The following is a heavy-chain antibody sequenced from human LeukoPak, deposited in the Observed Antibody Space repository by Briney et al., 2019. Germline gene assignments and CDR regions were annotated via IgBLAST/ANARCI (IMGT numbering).Heavy chain of an antibody. J-gene: IGHJ4*02. CDR2: IKQDGSEK. V-gene: IGHV3-7*01. Sequence: GGSLRLSCAASGFTFSSYWMSWVRQAPGKGLEWVANIKQDGSEKYYVDSVKGRFTISRDNAKNSLYLQMNSLRAEDTAVYYCVGVLGNMYYDILTGYRNPTTNFDYWGQGTLVTVSS. CDR1: GFTFSSYW. D-gene: IGHD3-9*01. CDR3: VGVLGNMYYDILTGYRNPTTNFDY.